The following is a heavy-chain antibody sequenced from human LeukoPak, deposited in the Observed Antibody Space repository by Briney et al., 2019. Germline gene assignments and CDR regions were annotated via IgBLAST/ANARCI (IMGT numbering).Heavy chain of an antibody. V-gene: IGHV3-30*02. CDR2: IRYDGSNK. Sequence: GRSLRLSCAASGFTFSSYGMHWVRQAPGKGLEWVAFIRYDGSNKYYADSVKGRFTISRDNSKNTLYLQMNSLRAEDTAVYYCAKESDRRLPFNAFDIWGQGTMVTVSS. J-gene: IGHJ3*02. CDR3: AKESDRRLPFNAFDI. CDR1: GFTFSSYG. D-gene: IGHD5-18*01.